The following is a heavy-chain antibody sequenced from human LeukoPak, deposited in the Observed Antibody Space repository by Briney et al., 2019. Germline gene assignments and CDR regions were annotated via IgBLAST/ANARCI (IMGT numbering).Heavy chain of an antibody. J-gene: IGHJ1*01. CDR3: ARAPAEPPPIVVGMTDEEEYFQH. V-gene: IGHV1-18*01. CDR1: GYTCTSYG. Sequence: ASVKVSCKASGYTCTSYGISWVRQAPGPGLEWMGWISAYNGNTNYAQTLQGRVTMTTDTSTSTAYMELRNLRSDDTALYYCARAPAEPPPIVVGMTDEEEYFQHWGQGTLVTVSS. CDR2: ISAYNGNT. D-gene: IGHD3-22*01.